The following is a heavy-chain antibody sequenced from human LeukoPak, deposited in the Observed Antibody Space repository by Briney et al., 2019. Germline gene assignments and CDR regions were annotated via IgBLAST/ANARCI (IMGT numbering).Heavy chain of an antibody. CDR3: ARADWVGSGHAGFYSDY. V-gene: IGHV1-2*02. CDR1: GFTYNTYY. D-gene: IGHD5-12*01. J-gene: IGHJ4*02. CDR2: IRLRDGGT. Sequence: GASVKVSCKASGFTYNTYYLYWMRQAPGQGLEWMGWIRLRDGGTIYAQRFQDRFIMTTDPSTNTASMELRSLTPDDTAVYFCARADWVGSGHAGFYSDYWGQGTLVTVSS.